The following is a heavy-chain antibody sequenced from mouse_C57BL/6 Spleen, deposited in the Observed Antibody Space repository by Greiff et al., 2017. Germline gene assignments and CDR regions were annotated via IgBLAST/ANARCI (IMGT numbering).Heavy chain of an antibody. CDR1: GFTFSDYG. J-gene: IGHJ2*01. CDR3: ARGGSSPFDY. CDR2: ISSGSSTI. V-gene: IGHV5-17*01. Sequence: EVHLVESGGGLVKPGGSLKLSCAASGFTFSDYGMHWVRQAPEKGLEWVAYISSGSSTIYYADTLKGRFTISRDNAKNTLFLQMTSLRSEDTAMYYCARGGSSPFDYWGQGTTLTVSS. D-gene: IGHD1-1*01.